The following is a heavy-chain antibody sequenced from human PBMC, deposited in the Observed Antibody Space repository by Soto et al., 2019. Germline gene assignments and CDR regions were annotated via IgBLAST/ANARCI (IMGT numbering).Heavy chain of an antibody. D-gene: IGHD3-16*01. Sequence: PSETLSLTCAVSGYSISSGHSWGWIRQPPGKGLEWIGSIFHTGSTYYNPSLKSRVTLSVDTSNNQFSLKLSSVTAADTAIYYCARSAHTFGGVVWGQGILVTVSS. CDR3: ARSAHTFGGVV. J-gene: IGHJ4*02. CDR1: GYSISSGHS. CDR2: IFHTGST. V-gene: IGHV4-38-2*01.